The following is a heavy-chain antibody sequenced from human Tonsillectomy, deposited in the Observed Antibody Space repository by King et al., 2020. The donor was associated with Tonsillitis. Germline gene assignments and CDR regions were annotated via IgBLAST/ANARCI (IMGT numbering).Heavy chain of an antibody. CDR1: GSISGSY. CDR2: IYYSGTT. Sequence: QLQESGPGLVKPSETLSLTCTVSGSISGSYWSWIRQPPGKGLEWIGYIYYSGTTNYNPSLRSRVTISVDTAKNQFSLKMSSVTAAATAVYYCARLDYFGSGSYWYLDLWGRGILVSVSS. V-gene: IGHV4-59*08. CDR3: ARLDYFGSGSYWYLDL. D-gene: IGHD3-10*01. J-gene: IGHJ2*01.